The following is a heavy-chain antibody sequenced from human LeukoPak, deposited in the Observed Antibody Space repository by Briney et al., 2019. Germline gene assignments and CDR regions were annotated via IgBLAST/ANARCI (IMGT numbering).Heavy chain of an antibody. CDR2: INPNSGGT. Sequence: ASVKVSCKASGYTFTGYFMHWVRQAPGQGLEXXXWINPNSGGTNYAQKFKARVTMPRDTYINTEYIALSRLRPDDTAVYYCARDETYYYDSSGYYDYWGQGTLVTVSS. V-gene: IGHV1-2*02. D-gene: IGHD3-22*01. CDR1: GYTFTGYF. J-gene: IGHJ4*02. CDR3: ARDETYYYDSSGYYDY.